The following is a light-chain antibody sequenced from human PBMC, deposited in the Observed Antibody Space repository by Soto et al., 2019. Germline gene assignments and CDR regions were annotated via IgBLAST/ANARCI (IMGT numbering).Light chain of an antibody. Sequence: DIVMTQSPDSLAVSLGERATINCKSSQSVLYSSNNKYYLAWYQQKPGQPPKLLIFWASTRESVVPDRFSGSGSGTDFPLTISSLPAEDVAVYYCQQYYSTPPTFGGGTTVEIK. J-gene: IGKJ4*01. CDR3: QQYYSTPPT. CDR1: QSVLYSSNNKYY. V-gene: IGKV4-1*01. CDR2: WAS.